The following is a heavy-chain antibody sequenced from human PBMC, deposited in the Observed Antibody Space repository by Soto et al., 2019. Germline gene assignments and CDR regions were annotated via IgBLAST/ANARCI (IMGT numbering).Heavy chain of an antibody. V-gene: IGHV4-4*07. Sequence: SETLSLTCTVSGGSINSYYWTWIRQPAGKGLEWIGLIDTGGTTNYNPSLKSRVTMSVDTSKNQFSLKLTSVTAADTAMYYCARAFGSSWYYFDYWGRGNLVTVSS. D-gene: IGHD6-13*01. CDR2: IDTGGTT. CDR3: ARAFGSSWYYFDY. CDR1: GGSINSYY. J-gene: IGHJ4*02.